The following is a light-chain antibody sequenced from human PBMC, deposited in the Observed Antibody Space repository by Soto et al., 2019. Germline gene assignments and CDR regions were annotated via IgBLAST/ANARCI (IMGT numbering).Light chain of an antibody. CDR2: ANT. Sequence: QSVLAQPPSVSGAPGQRVTISCAGSSSNIGAGYDVHWYQQLPGTAPKLLIYANTNRPSGVPDRFSGSKSGTSASLAITGLQAEDEADYYCQSYDSSLSVYVFGTGTKRTVL. V-gene: IGLV1-40*01. CDR1: SSNIGAGYD. CDR3: QSYDSSLSVYV. J-gene: IGLJ1*01.